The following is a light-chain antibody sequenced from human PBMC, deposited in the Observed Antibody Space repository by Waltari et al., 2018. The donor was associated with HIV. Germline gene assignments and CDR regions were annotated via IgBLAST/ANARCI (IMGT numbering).Light chain of an antibody. CDR2: RNN. Sequence: QSVLTQPPSASGTPGQRVTISCSGSSSNIGSYSVYWYQQLTRNAPKLLIYRNNQRPSGVPDRFSGSKSGTSASLAISGLRSEDEADYYCAAWADSLSAVVFGGGTKLTVL. V-gene: IGLV1-47*01. CDR3: AAWADSLSAVV. CDR1: SSNIGSYS. J-gene: IGLJ2*01.